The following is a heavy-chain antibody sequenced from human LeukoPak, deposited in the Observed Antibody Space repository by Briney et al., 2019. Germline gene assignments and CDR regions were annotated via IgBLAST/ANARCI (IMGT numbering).Heavy chain of an antibody. J-gene: IGHJ4*02. Sequence: SETLSLTCTVSDGSISSYYWSWIRQPPGKGLEWIGYIYYSGSTNYNPSLKSRVTISVDTSKNQFSLKLSSVTAADTAVYYCARATYYYDSSGPPLFDYWGQGTLVTVSS. CDR1: DGSISSYY. CDR2: IYYSGST. CDR3: ARATYYYDSSGPPLFDY. V-gene: IGHV4-59*12. D-gene: IGHD3-22*01.